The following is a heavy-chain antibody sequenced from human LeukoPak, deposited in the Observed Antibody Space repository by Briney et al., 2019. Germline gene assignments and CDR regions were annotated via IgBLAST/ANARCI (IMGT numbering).Heavy chain of an antibody. J-gene: IGHJ4*02. Sequence: GESLKISCKGSGYSFTNYWIGWVRQMPGKGLEWMGIIDPGDSDTRYSPSFQGQVTITADKSISTAFLQWSTLKASDTAIYYCARSHYYGSSGYSDYWGQGTLVTVSS. CDR2: IDPGDSDT. V-gene: IGHV5-51*01. CDR1: GYSFTNYW. D-gene: IGHD3-22*01. CDR3: ARSHYYGSSGYSDY.